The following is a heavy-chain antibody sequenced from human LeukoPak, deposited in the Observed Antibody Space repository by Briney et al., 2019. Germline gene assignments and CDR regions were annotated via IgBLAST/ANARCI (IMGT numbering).Heavy chain of an antibody. Sequence: GGSLRLSCAASGFTFSTYSMNWVRQAPGRGLEWVSSISSSGTYIYYADSMRGRFTISRDNSKNSLYLQMNSRRAEDTAVYYCASSFPRRDDYISNYFDYWGQGTLVTVSS. D-gene: IGHD5-24*01. CDR1: GFTFSTYS. CDR3: ASSFPRRDDYISNYFDY. J-gene: IGHJ4*02. CDR2: ISSSGTYI. V-gene: IGHV3-21*01.